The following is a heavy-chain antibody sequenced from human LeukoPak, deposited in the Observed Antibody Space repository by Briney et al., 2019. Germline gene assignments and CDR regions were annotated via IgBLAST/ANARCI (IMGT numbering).Heavy chain of an antibody. V-gene: IGHV3-30*04. Sequence: GGSLRLSCEASGSTFSTFAMHWVRQAPGKGPEWVAVIFDENNKFHADSVKGRFTISRDNSKNTLYLQMNSLRTEDTAVYYCARDPIAAAPDYFDYWGQGTLVTVSS. CDR2: IFDENNK. CDR3: ARDPIAAAPDYFDY. CDR1: GSTFSTFA. J-gene: IGHJ4*02. D-gene: IGHD6-6*01.